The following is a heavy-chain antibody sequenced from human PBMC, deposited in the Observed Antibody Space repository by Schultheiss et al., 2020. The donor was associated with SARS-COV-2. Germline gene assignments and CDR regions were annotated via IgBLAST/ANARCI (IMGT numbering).Heavy chain of an antibody. V-gene: IGHV3-23*01. CDR3: VREIPAFDL. CDR1: GFAFKYYG. J-gene: IGHJ3*01. CDR2: ISAYGNNL. Sequence: GESLKISCAASGFAFKYYGMTWVRQAPGKGLEWVATISAYGNNLHYLDSLQGRFTISRDNYKSTVSLQMSRLRVEDTARYYCVREIPAFDLWGQGTMVTVSS. D-gene: IGHD2-21*01.